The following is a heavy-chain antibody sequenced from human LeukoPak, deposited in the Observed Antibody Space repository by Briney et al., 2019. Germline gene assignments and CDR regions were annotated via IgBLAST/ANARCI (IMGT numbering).Heavy chain of an antibody. D-gene: IGHD4-17*01. CDR2: IIPTVGVP. J-gene: IGHJ6*02. CDR3: ARDTRVDYGHYCYGMDV. Sequence: SVKVPCKASGGTFSSYTIRWVRQAPGQGLKWMGRIIPTVGVPHYAQKLQGRVKIIADKSTSTAYMELSSLRSEDTAVYYCARDTRVDYGHYCYGMDVWGQGTTVTVSS. CDR1: GGTFSSYT. V-gene: IGHV1-69*04.